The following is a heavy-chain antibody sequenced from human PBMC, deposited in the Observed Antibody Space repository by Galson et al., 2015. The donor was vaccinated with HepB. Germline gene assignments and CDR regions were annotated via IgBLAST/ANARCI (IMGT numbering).Heavy chain of an antibody. V-gene: IGHV4-30-4*01. CDR1: GGSIRSGNFY. CDR2: ISYSGIP. CDR3: ARGTPGEQPLSPAFDY. D-gene: IGHD3-10*01. J-gene: IGHJ4*02. Sequence: TLSLTCTVSGGSIRSGNFYWSWIRQPPGKGLEWIGYISYSGIPYYNPSLKSRLTISLDTSKNQFSLRLSSVTAADTAVYYCARGTPGEQPLSPAFDYWGQGSLVTVSS.